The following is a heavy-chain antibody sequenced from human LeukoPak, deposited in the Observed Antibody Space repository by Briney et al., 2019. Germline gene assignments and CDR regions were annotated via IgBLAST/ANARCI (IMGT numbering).Heavy chain of an antibody. CDR1: GFTVSSNH. CDR2: IYSGGTT. CDR3: ARDSNSHYYFDY. Sequence: GGSLRLSCAASGFTVSSNHMNWVRQAPGKGLEWVSIIYSGGTTHYAESVKGRFTISGDNSENTLYLQMDSLRAEDTAVYYCARDSNSHYYFDYWGQGTLVTVSS. D-gene: IGHD2-2*01. J-gene: IGHJ4*02. V-gene: IGHV3-53*01.